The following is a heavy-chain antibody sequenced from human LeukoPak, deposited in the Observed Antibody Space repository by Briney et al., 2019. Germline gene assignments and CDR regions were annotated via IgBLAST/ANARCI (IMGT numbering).Heavy chain of an antibody. V-gene: IGHV3-30-3*01. Sequence: GGSLRLSCEASAFTLSAFTVHWVRQAPGKGLEWVALISSDVYVYYYADSVRGRFTISRDNSKNTVSLQMNSLRPEDTAVYYCARENCGYDCLGMDVWGQGTTVTVSS. J-gene: IGHJ6*02. CDR3: ARENCGYDCLGMDV. D-gene: IGHD2-21*02. CDR2: ISSDVYVY. CDR1: AFTLSAFT.